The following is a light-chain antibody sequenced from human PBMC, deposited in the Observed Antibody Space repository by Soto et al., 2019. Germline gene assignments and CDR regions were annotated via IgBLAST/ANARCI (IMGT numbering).Light chain of an antibody. CDR3: QQRSNWPT. V-gene: IGKV3-11*01. J-gene: IGKJ5*01. CDR2: DAS. CDR1: QRVSSY. Sequence: EMVLTQSPASLSLSPGERATLSCRASQRVSSYLAWYQQTPGQAPRLLIYDASNRATGIPARFSGSGSGTDFTLTIRSLEPEDSAVYYCQQRSNWPTFGQGTQLEIK.